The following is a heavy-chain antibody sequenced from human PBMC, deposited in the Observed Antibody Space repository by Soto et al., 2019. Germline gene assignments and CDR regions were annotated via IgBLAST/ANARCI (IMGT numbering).Heavy chain of an antibody. Sequence: QVQLVQSGAEARVPGASVKVSCKASGYSFTGLDINWVRQTTGQGLEWMGWMEPSSGRTGYAQKFQCRVTMTRDTSINTAYMELSSLTSDDTAFYYCARGVTAGVDYWGQGTLVTVSS. J-gene: IGHJ4*02. CDR3: ARGVTAGVDY. CDR1: GYSFTGLD. D-gene: IGHD1-26*01. V-gene: IGHV1-8*01. CDR2: MEPSSGRT.